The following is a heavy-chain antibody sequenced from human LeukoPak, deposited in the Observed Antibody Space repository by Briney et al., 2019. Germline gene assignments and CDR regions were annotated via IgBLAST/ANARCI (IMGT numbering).Heavy chain of an antibody. J-gene: IGHJ4*02. Sequence: GGSLRLSCEASGFTFSTYTMDWVRQAPGKGLEWVTFIRYDGTNKYYADSVKGRFTISRDNSKNTPYLQMNSLRAEDTAVYYCANQIQGGSCCHFDYWGQGTLVTVSS. CDR1: GFTFSTYT. V-gene: IGHV3-30*04. D-gene: IGHD2-2*01. CDR3: ANQIQGGSCCHFDY. CDR2: IRYDGTNK.